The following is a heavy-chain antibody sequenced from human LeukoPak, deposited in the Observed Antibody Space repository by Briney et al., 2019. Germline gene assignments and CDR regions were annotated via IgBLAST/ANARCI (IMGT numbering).Heavy chain of an antibody. V-gene: IGHV3-48*03. CDR2: ISSSGSTI. Sequence: QPGGSLRLSCAASGFTFSSYEMNWGRQAPGKGLEWVSYISSSGSTIYYADSVKGRFTISRDNAKNSLYLQMNSLRAEDTAVYYCARDPHSGSYGAYYYYYMDVWGKGTTVTISS. J-gene: IGHJ6*03. D-gene: IGHD1-26*01. CDR1: GFTFSSYE. CDR3: ARDPHSGSYGAYYYYYMDV.